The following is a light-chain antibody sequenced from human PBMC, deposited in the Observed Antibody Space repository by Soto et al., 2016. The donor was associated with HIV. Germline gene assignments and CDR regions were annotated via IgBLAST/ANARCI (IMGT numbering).Light chain of an antibody. CDR1: QAINSR. CDR2: ATY. V-gene: IGKV1-12*01. CDR3: QQANSFPPT. Sequence: DIQMTQSPSSVSASVGDRVTITCRASQAINSRLAWYQQKPGKAPEVLITATYTLQAGVPSRFSGSASGGTGTDFTLTIDSLQPEDFATYYCQQANSFPPTFGQGTRLEIK. J-gene: IGKJ5*01.